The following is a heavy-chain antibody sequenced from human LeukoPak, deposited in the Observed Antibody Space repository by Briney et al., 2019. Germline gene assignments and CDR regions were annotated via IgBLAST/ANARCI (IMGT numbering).Heavy chain of an antibody. CDR3: ARDRLPHRYYYDSSGPAFDI. V-gene: IGHV3-7*01. CDR2: IKQDGSKK. J-gene: IGHJ3*02. D-gene: IGHD3-22*01. Sequence: GGSLRLPCVASGFPFSSYWMTWVRQAPGKGLEWVANIKQDGSKKSYVDSVKGRFTISRDNAKNSLYLQMNSLRAEDTAVYYCARDRLPHRYYYDSSGPAFDIWGQGTMVTVSS. CDR1: GFPFSSYW.